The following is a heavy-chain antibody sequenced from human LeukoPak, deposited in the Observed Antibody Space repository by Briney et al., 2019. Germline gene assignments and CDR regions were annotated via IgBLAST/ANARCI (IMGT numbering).Heavy chain of an antibody. CDR1: GFSFSSYA. V-gene: IGHV3-48*01. J-gene: IGHJ4*02. D-gene: IGHD2-8*01. CDR2: ITRTGDRI. Sequence: PGGSLRLSCGASGFSFSSYAMSWFRQAPGKGLEWIAYITRTGDRIQYADSVKGRFTISRDNAKNSLFLQMNSLRAEDTAVYYCARDTKDYWGQGTLVTVSS. CDR3: ARDTKDY.